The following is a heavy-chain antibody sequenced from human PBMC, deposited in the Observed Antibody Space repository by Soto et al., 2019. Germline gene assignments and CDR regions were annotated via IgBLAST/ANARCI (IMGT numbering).Heavy chain of an antibody. CDR1: VGSFSSRIYS. Sequence: QLQLQEPGPGLLKPSETLSLTCSVSVGSFSSRIYSWGRLRQPPGKGRDWFVTIFYRGSSNYDPSLKSRVTISVDTSKNQFSLKLSSVTAADTAVYYCVRLAGYCTGASCYGHYAMDVWGQGTTVTVSS. J-gene: IGHJ6*02. V-gene: IGHV4-39*01. D-gene: IGHD2-8*02. CDR2: IFYRGSS. CDR3: VRLAGYCTGASCYGHYAMDV.